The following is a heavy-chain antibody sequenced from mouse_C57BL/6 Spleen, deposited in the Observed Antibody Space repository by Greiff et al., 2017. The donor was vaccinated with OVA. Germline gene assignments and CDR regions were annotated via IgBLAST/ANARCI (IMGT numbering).Heavy chain of an antibody. CDR2: ISSGSSTI. V-gene: IGHV5-17*01. CDR3: ARPLYFGGDYYAMDY. CDR1: GFTFSDYG. Sequence: DVKLVESGGGLVKPGGSLKLSCAASGFTFSDYGMHWVRQAPEKGLEWVAYISSGSSTIYYADTVKGRFTISRDNAKHTLFLQMTSLRSEDTAMYYCARPLYFGGDYYAMDYWGQGTSVTVSS. J-gene: IGHJ4*01. D-gene: IGHD2-1*01.